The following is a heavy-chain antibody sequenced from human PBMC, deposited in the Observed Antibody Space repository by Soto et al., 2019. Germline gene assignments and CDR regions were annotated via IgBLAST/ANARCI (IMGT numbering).Heavy chain of an antibody. CDR3: ARVPDR. V-gene: IGHV4-30-2*01. CDR2: IYHSGST. J-gene: IGHJ5*02. D-gene: IGHD2-2*01. Sequence: LSLTCAVSGGSISSGGYSWSWIRQPPGKGLEWIGYIYHSGSTYYNPSLKSRVAISVDRSKNQFSLKLSSVTAADTAVYYCARVPDRWGQGTLVTVSS. CDR1: GGSISSGGYS.